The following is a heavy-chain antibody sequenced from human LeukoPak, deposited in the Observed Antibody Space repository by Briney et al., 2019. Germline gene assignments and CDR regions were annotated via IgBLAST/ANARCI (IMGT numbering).Heavy chain of an antibody. CDR2: ISYDGSNK. CDR1: GFTFSSYG. CDR3: ARGGVPADDY. Sequence: GRSLRLSCAASGFTFSSYGMHWVRQAPGKGLEWVAVISYDGSNKYYADSVKGRFTISRDNSKNTLYLQMNSLRAEDTAVYYCARGGVPADDYWGQGTLVTVSS. J-gene: IGHJ4*02. V-gene: IGHV3-30*19. D-gene: IGHD2-2*01.